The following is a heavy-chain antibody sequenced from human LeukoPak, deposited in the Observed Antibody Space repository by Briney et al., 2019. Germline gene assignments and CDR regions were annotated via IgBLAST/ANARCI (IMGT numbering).Heavy chain of an antibody. V-gene: IGHV1-2*02. CDR3: ATDHCTRTNCYEDYYHGMDV. J-gene: IGHJ6*02. CDR2: VNPNNGVT. Sequence: ASVRVSCKASEATFTGYYIHWVRQAPGQGLEWMGWVNPNNGVTEYAQEFQGRVTMTRDTSLSTAYMELSRPGSDDTAVYYCATDHCTRTNCYEDYYHGMDVWGQGTTVTVSS. D-gene: IGHD2-2*01. CDR1: EATFTGYY.